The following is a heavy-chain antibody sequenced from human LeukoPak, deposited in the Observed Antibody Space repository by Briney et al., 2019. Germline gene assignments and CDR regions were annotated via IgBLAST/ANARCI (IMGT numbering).Heavy chain of an antibody. CDR2: ISSSGSTI. CDR3: ARDEGRDSSSWYPWFDP. V-gene: IGHV3-48*03. D-gene: IGHD6-13*01. Sequence: GRSLRLSCAASGFTFSSYAMHWVRQAPGKGLEWVSYISSSGSTIYYADSVKGRFTISRDNAKNSLYLQMNSLRAEDTAVYYCARDEGRDSSSWYPWFDPWGQGTLVTVSS. J-gene: IGHJ5*02. CDR1: GFTFSSYA.